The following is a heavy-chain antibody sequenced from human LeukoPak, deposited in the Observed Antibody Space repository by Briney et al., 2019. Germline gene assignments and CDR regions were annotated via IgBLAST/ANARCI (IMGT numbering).Heavy chain of an antibody. Sequence: SETLSLTCTVSGGSISSSSYYWGWIRQPPGKGLEWIGSIYYSGSTYYNPSLKSRVTISVDTSKNQFSLKLSSVTAADTAVYYCARDREPYDYVWGSYRSDAFDIWGQGTMVTVSS. J-gene: IGHJ3*02. CDR2: IYYSGST. CDR1: GGSISSSSYY. V-gene: IGHV4-39*07. CDR3: ARDREPYDYVWGSYRSDAFDI. D-gene: IGHD3-16*02.